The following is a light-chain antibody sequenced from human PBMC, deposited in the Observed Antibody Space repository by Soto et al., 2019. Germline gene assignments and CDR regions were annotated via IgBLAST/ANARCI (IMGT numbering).Light chain of an antibody. Sequence: DIQLTQSPSFLSASVGDRVTITCRASQGRINYLVWYQQKPGKAPKLLIFGASSLHTGVPSRFSGSGSGTDFNFTISSLQPEDFATYFCQHSFGSPITFGQGTRLEIK. CDR1: QGRINY. CDR2: GAS. V-gene: IGKV1-39*01. CDR3: QHSFGSPIT. J-gene: IGKJ5*01.